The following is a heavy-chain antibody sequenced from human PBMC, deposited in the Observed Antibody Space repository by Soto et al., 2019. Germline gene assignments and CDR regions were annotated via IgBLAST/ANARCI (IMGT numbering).Heavy chain of an antibody. CDR3: RGDYYDSSGLYYFDY. CDR2: IYYSGGT. D-gene: IGHD3-22*01. J-gene: IGHJ4*02. V-gene: IGHV4-30-4*01. Sequence: SETLSLTCTVSGGSISSGDYYWSWIRQPPGKGLEWIGYIYYSGGTYYNPSLKSRVTISVDTSKNQFSLKLSSVTAADTAVYYCRGDYYDSSGLYYFDYWGQGTLVTVSS. CDR1: GGSISSGDYY.